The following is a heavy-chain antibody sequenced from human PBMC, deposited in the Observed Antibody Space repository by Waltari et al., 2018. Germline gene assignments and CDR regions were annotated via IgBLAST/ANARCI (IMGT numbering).Heavy chain of an antibody. CDR2: IYYSGST. J-gene: IGHJ4*02. CDR1: GGSISSSSYY. V-gene: IGHV4-39*01. CDR3: ATNYYYDSSGYYMGPDY. D-gene: IGHD3-22*01. Sequence: QVQLQQWGAGLLKPSETLSLTCAVYGGSISSSSYYWGWIRQPPGKGLEWIGSIYYSGSTYYNPSLKSRVTISVDTSKNQFSLKLSSVTAADTAVYYCATNYYYDSSGYYMGPDYWGQGTLVTVSS.